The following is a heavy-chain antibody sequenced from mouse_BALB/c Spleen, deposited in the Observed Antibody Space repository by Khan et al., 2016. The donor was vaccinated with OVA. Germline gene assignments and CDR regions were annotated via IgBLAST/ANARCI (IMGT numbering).Heavy chain of an antibody. J-gene: IGHJ2*01. Sequence: QIQLVQSGAELAKPGASVKMSCKASGYTFTTYWMHWVKQRPGQGLEWIGYINPTSGYTDYNEKFKDKATLSADKSFSTAYMQLSSLTSEDSAVYDSTRDRVDYWGQGTTLTGSS. CDR2: INPTSGYT. CDR1: GYTFTTYW. CDR3: TRDRVDY. V-gene: IGHV1-7*01.